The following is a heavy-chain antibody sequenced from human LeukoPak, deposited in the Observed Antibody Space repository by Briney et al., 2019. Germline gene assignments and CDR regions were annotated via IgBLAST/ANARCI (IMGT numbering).Heavy chain of an antibody. J-gene: IGHJ5*02. CDR3: ARASYSSGWYNWFHP. V-gene: IGHV3-48*04. CDR1: GFTFSSYS. Sequence: PGGSLRLSCAASGFTFSSYSMNWVRQAPGKGLEWISYIGISSGNTKYADSVKGRFTISGDNAKNSLYLQMNSLRAEDTAVYYCARASYSSGWYNWFHPWGQGTLVNVSS. D-gene: IGHD6-19*01. CDR2: IGISSGNT.